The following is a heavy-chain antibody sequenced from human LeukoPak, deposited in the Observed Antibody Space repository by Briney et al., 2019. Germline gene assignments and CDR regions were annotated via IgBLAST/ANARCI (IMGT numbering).Heavy chain of an antibody. V-gene: IGHV3-21*01. J-gene: IGHJ6*02. D-gene: IGHD5-12*01. Sequence: PGGSLRLSCAASGFTFSSYSMNWVRQAPGKGLEWVSSISSSSSYIYYADSVKGRFTISRDNAKNSLYLQMNSLRAEDTAVYYCARDGHVDDHYYYGMDVWGQGTTVTVSS. CDR2: ISSSSSYI. CDR3: ARDGHVDDHYYYGMDV. CDR1: GFTFSSYS.